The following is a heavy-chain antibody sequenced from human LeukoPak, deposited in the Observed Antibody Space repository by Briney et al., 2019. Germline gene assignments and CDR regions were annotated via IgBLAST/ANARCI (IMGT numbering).Heavy chain of an antibody. J-gene: IGHJ4*02. V-gene: IGHV4-59*01. CDR2: IYYSGST. CDR3: ARVVADYFDY. D-gene: IGHD5-12*01. Sequence: SETLSLTCTVSGGSISSYYWSWIRQPPGKGLERIGYIYYSGSTNYNPSLKSRVTISVDTSKNQFSLKLSSVTAADTAVYYCARVVADYFDYWGQGTLVTVSS. CDR1: GGSISSYY.